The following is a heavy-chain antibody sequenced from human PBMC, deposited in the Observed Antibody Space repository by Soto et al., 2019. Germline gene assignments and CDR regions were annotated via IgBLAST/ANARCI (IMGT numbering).Heavy chain of an antibody. V-gene: IGHV1-46*01. CDR3: ARASVAGTFGHSYFDY. CDR1: GYTFTSYY. D-gene: IGHD6-19*01. J-gene: IGHJ4*02. CDR2: INPSGGST. Sequence: QVQLVQSGAEVKKPGASVKVSCKASGYTFTSYYMHWVRQAPGQGLAWMGIINPSGGSTSYAQKFPGRVTMTRGPSTSTVYMELSSLRSEDTAVYYCARASVAGTFGHSYFDYCVQGTPVTVSS.